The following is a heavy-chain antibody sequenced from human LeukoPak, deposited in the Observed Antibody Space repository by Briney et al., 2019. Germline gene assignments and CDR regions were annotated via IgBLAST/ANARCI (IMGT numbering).Heavy chain of an antibody. V-gene: IGHV3-23*01. CDR1: GFTFNNYA. CDR2: ISGNTRST. CDR3: AKDRITAADPDAFDI. J-gene: IGHJ3*02. Sequence: GGSLRLSCAASGFTFNNYAMTWVRQAPGKGLEWVSAISGNTRSTYYADSVRGRFTISRDNSKNTVYVQMNSLRTEDTAVYYCAKDRITAADPDAFDIWGQGTMVTVSS. D-gene: IGHD6-13*01.